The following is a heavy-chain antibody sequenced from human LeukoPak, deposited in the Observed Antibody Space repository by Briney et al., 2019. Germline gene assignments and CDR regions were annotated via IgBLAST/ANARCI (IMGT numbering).Heavy chain of an antibody. J-gene: IGHJ4*02. D-gene: IGHD2-2*01. V-gene: IGHV4-38-2*01. CDR2: IYHSGST. CDR3: ARLHIVVVPAAIDY. CDR1: GYSISSGYY. Sequence: PSETLSLTCAVSGYSISSGYYWGWIRQPPGKGLEWIGSIYHSGSTYYNLSLKSRVTISVDTSKNQFSLKLSSVTAADTAVYYCARLHIVVVPAAIDYWGQGTLVTVSS.